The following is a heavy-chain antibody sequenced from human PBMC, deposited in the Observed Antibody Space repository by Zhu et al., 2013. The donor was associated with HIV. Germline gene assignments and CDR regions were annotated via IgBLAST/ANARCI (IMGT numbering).Heavy chain of an antibody. D-gene: IGHD6-19*01. CDR1: GGTFSSYA. J-gene: IGHJ4*02. CDR2: IIPIFGTA. CDR3: AVRFPGIAVADGALNIDY. Sequence: QVQLVQSGAEVKKPGSSVKVSCKASGGTFSSYAISWVRQAPGQGLEWMGGIIPIFGTANYAQKFQGRVTITADKSTSTAYMELSSLRSEDTAVYYCAVRFPGIAVADGALNIDYWGQGTLVTVSS. V-gene: IGHV1-69*06.